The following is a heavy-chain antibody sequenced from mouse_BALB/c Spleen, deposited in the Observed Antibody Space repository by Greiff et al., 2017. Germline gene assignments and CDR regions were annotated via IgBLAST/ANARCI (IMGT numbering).Heavy chain of an antibody. CDR3: ARKDGNYPWFAY. J-gene: IGHJ3*01. Sequence: DVQLQESGPGLVKPSQSLSLTCTVTGYSITSDYAWNWIRQFPGTKLEWMGYISYSGSTSYNPSLKSRISITRDTSKNQFFLQLNSVTTEDTATYYCARKDGNYPWFAYWGQGTLVTVSA. D-gene: IGHD2-1*01. CDR1: GYSITSDYA. V-gene: IGHV3-2*02. CDR2: ISYSGST.